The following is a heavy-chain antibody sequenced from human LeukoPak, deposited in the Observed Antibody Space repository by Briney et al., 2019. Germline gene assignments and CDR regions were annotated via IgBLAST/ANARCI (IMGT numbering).Heavy chain of an antibody. J-gene: IGHJ4*02. D-gene: IGHD3-10*01. V-gene: IGHV4-59*01. CDR2: IYYSGST. CDR3: ARARPTMVRGVHFDY. CDR1: GGSFSSYY. Sequence: PSETLSLTCAVYGGSFSSYYWSWIRQPPGKGLEWIGYIYYSGSTNYNPSLKSRVTISVDTSKNQFSLKLSSVTAADTAVYYCARARPTMVRGVHFDYWGQGTLVTVSS.